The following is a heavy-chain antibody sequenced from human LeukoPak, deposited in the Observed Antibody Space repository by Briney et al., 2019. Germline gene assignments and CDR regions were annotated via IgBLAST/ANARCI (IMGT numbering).Heavy chain of an antibody. CDR3: AKDIGWFDP. V-gene: IGHV3-23*01. CDR1: GFTFRSYA. J-gene: IGHJ5*02. CDR2: ISGTGDSP. Sequence: GGSLRLSCAASGFTFRSYAMNWVRQAPGKGLEWVSAISGTGDSPHYADSVKGRFTISRDNSKNTLYLQMNSLRTEDTAFYYCAKDIGWFDPWGQGTLVTVSS.